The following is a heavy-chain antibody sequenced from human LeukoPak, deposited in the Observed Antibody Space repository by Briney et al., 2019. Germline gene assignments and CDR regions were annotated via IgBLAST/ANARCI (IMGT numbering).Heavy chain of an antibody. J-gene: IGHJ4*02. D-gene: IGHD2-15*01. V-gene: IGHV3-21*04. CDR1: GFTFSDYS. CDR3: VRSGCDGGSCFFDY. Sequence: GGSLRLSCAASGFTFSDYSMNWVRQAPGKGLEWVSSISSSSSYIYYADSVKGRFTISRDNAKNSLYLQMNRLRAEDTAVYYCVRSGCDGGSCFFDYWGQGTLVTVSS. CDR2: ISSSSSYI.